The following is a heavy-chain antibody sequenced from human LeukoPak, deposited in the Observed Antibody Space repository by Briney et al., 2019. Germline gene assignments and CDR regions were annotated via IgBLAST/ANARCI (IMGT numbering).Heavy chain of an antibody. CDR1: GFIFSDYY. CDR3: ARDPTFNGGY. J-gene: IGHJ4*02. CDR2: IKQDGSKK. Sequence: GGSLRLSCAATGFIFSDYYMSWIRQAPGKGLEWVANIKQDGSKKYYVDSVRGRFTISRDNAKNSLYLHINSLRAEDTAVYYCARDPTFNGGYWGQGTLVTVSS. V-gene: IGHV3-7*01. D-gene: IGHD2-8*01.